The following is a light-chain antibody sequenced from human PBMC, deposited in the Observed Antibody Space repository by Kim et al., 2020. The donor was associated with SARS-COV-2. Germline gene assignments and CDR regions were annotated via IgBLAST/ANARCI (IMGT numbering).Light chain of an antibody. CDR3: HQYGTSPFT. V-gene: IGKV3-20*01. Sequence: SPGERAALTGRASQRVSSNSLAWFQQTPGQAPRLLISGASFRATGIPDRFSGSGSGTDFTLTISRLEPEDFAVYYCHQYGTSPFTFGGGTKVDIK. CDR1: QRVSSNS. CDR2: GAS. J-gene: IGKJ4*01.